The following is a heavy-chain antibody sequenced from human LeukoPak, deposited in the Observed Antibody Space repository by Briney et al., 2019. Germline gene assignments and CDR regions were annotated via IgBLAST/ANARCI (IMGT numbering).Heavy chain of an antibody. V-gene: IGHV3-7*01. CDR2: IKQDGSEK. Sequence: PGGSLRLSCTASGFTFSTYWMSWVRQAPGKGPEWVANIKQDGSEKYYVDSVKGQFTISRDNAKNSLYLQMDSLRADDTAVYYCARDKLHGPTLLDYWGQGTLVTVSS. J-gene: IGHJ4*02. CDR1: GFTFSTYW. D-gene: IGHD2-21*01. CDR3: ARDKLHGPTLLDY.